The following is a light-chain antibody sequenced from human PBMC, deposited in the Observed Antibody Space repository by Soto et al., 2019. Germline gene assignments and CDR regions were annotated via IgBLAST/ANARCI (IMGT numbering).Light chain of an antibody. CDR1: TGAVTSSHY. CDR3: LLSYSGTSWV. J-gene: IGLJ3*02. V-gene: IGLV7-46*01. Sequence: QAVVTQEPSLTVSPGGTVTLTCGSTTGAVTSSHYPYWLQQKPGQAPRTLIYDTSNTHSWTPARFSGSLLGGKAALTLAGAQTDDEADYYCLLSYSGTSWVFGGGTKLTVL. CDR2: DTS.